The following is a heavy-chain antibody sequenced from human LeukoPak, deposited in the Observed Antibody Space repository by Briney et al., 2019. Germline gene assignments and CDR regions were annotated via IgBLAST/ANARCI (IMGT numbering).Heavy chain of an antibody. Sequence: GGSLRLSCATSGFTFSSYWMSWVRQAPGKGLEWVANIKQDGSEKYYVDSVKGRFTISRDNAKNSLYLQMNSLRAEDTAVYYCARDGRYCSSTSCYANYYYYYMDVWGKGTPVTVSS. CDR1: GFTFSSYW. J-gene: IGHJ6*03. D-gene: IGHD2-2*01. CDR3: ARDGRYCSSTSCYANYYYYYMDV. V-gene: IGHV3-7*01. CDR2: IKQDGSEK.